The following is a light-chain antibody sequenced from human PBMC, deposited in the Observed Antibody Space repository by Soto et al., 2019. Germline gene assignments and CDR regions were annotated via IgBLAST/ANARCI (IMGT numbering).Light chain of an antibody. V-gene: IGLV2-14*01. CDR2: DLT. CDR3: SSYTSSSTPVV. J-gene: IGLJ2*01. CDR1: SSDVGGYNY. Sequence: QSALTQPASVSGSPGQSITISCTGTSSDVGGYNYVSSYQQHPGKAPKLMVYDLTNRPSGVSNRFSGSKSGNTASLTISGLQAEDEADYYCSSYTSSSTPVVFGGGTKLTVL.